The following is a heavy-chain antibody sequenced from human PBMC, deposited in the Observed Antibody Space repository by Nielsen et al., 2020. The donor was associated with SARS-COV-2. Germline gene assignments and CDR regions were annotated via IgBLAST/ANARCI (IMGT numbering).Heavy chain of an antibody. CDR1: GFTFNSFG. Sequence: GESLKISCAASGFTFNSFGMHWVRQAPGKGLEWVAVISYDASKEYYSDSVKGRFTISRDNSKNTLYLQINSLRPDDAAVYYCAKGRYISYTTGFDPWGQGTLVTVSS. J-gene: IGHJ5*02. D-gene: IGHD2-8*02. V-gene: IGHV3-30*18. CDR2: ISYDASKE. CDR3: AKGRYISYTTGFDP.